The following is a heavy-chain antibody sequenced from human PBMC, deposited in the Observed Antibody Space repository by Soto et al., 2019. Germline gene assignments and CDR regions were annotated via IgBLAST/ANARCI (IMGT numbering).Heavy chain of an antibody. CDR1: RGSISSGTNY. Sequence: SETLSLTCTVSRGSISSGTNYWAWIRQPPGKGLEWIANIYYSGSTFYNPSLKSRVTISLDTSKTQFSLKLRSVTAADTAVYYCARHEAGWYFDSWGQGTLVTVSS. V-gene: IGHV4-39*01. D-gene: IGHD6-25*01. CDR2: IYYSGST. J-gene: IGHJ4*02. CDR3: ARHEAGWYFDS.